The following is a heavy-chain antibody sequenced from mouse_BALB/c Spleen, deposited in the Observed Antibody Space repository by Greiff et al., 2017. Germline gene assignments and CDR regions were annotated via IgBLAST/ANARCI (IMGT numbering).Heavy chain of an antibody. CDR3: RYDGSSSDWYFDV. Sequence: EVPLQQSGPELVKPGASVKISCKTSGYTFTEYTMHWVKQSHGKSLEWIGGINPNNGGTSYNQKFKGKATLTVDTSSSTAYMQLSSLTSEDSAVYYCRYDGSSSDWYFDVGGAGTTVTVSS. CDR2: INPNNGGT. CDR1: GYTFTEYT. V-gene: IGHV1-26*01. J-gene: IGHJ1*01. D-gene: IGHD1-1*01.